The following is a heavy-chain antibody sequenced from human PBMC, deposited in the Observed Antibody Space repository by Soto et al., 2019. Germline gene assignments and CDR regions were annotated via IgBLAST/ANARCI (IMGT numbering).Heavy chain of an antibody. CDR1: GYTFTSYH. J-gene: IGHJ4*02. Sequence: QVQLVQSGAEVKKPGASVQVSCKASGYTFTSYHMHWVRQAPGQGLEWMGIINPSGGSTSYAQKFQGRVTXTXDXXTSTVYMDLSSLRSEDTAVYYCARVRRDGCNSGPRDFYFDYWGQGTLVTVSS. CDR3: ARVRRDGCNSGPRDFYFDY. D-gene: IGHD6-19*01. V-gene: IGHV1-46*03. CDR2: INPSGGST.